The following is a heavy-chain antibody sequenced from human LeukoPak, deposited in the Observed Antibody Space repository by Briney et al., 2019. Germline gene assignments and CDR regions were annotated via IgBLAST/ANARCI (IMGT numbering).Heavy chain of an antibody. D-gene: IGHD7-27*01. J-gene: IGHJ2*01. CDR2: IYYSGST. CDR1: GGSITHKY. CDR3: ARLRDWGPTLSYWYFDL. V-gene: IGHV4-59*01. Sequence: SETLSLTCSVSGGSITHKYWSWIRLSPGMELEWIAYIYYSGSTKYNPSLKSRVTISADPSKNQFSLNLNSVTAADTAVYYCARLRDWGPTLSYWYFDLWGRGTLVTVSS.